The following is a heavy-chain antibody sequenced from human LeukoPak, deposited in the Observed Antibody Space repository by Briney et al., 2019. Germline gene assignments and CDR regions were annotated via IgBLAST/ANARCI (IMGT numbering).Heavy chain of an antibody. CDR3: ASDYGDYVWFDP. D-gene: IGHD4-17*01. J-gene: IGHJ5*02. Sequence: SETLSLTCAVYGGSFSGYYWSWIRQPPGKGLEWIGEINHSGSTNYNPSLKSRVTISVGTSKNQFSLKLSSVTAADTAVYYCASDYGDYVWFDPWGQGTLVTVSS. CDR1: GGSFSGYY. V-gene: IGHV4-34*01. CDR2: INHSGST.